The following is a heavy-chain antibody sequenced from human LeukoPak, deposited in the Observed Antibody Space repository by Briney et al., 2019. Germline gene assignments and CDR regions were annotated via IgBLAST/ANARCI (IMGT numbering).Heavy chain of an antibody. CDR2: ISYDGSNK. J-gene: IGHJ4*02. D-gene: IGHD1-14*01. CDR1: GFTFSSYA. Sequence: GGSLRLSCTASGFTFSSYAMHWVRQAPGKGLEWVAVISYDGSNKYYADSVKGRFTISRDNSKNTLHLQMNSLRAEDTAVYYCARRPGNWGQGTLVTVSS. V-gene: IGHV3-30*14. CDR3: ARRPGN.